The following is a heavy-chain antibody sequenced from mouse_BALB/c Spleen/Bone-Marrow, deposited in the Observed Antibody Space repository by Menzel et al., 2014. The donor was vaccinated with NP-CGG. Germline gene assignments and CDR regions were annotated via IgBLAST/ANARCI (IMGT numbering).Heavy chain of an antibody. J-gene: IGHJ1*01. D-gene: IGHD4-1*01. CDR3: ARWLGPGWYFDV. Sequence: QVQLQQSGAELVRPGTSVKVSCKASGYAFTDYLIEWVKQRPGQGLEWIGVINPGSGGTHYNEKFKGKATLTADKSSSTAYMQLSSLTSDDSAVYFCARWLGPGWYFDVWGAGTTVTLSS. CDR1: GYAFTDYL. CDR2: INPGSGGT. V-gene: IGHV1-54*01.